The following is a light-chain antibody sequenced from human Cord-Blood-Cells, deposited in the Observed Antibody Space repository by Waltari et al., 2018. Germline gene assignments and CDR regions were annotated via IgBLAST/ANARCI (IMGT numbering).Light chain of an antibody. Sequence: EIVMTQSPATLSVSPGARATISCRASQSVSSNLAWYQQKPGQAPRRLSYGASTRGTGIPARFSGMGSGTEFTLTISSLQSEDFAVYDCQQYNNWPITFGQGTRLEIK. CDR1: QSVSSN. CDR3: QQYNNWPIT. J-gene: IGKJ5*01. CDR2: GAS. V-gene: IGKV3-15*01.